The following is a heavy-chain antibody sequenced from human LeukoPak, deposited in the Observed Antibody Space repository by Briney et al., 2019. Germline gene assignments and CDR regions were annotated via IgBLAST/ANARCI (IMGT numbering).Heavy chain of an antibody. V-gene: IGHV3-53*01. CDR1: GFAVSSNY. J-gene: IGHJ4*02. CDR3: GGSGTYYDRDDY. D-gene: IGHD3-10*01. Sequence: PGGSLRLSCAASGFAVSSNYMTWVRQAPGNGLEYVSLIYSGGSTYYADSVKGRFTISRDISKNTLYLQMNSLRPEDTAVYYCGGSGTYYDRDDYWGQGTLVTVSS. CDR2: IYSGGST.